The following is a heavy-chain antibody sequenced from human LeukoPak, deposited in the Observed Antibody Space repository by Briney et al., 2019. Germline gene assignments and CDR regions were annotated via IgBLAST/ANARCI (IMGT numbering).Heavy chain of an antibody. J-gene: IGHJ4*02. Sequence: SVKVSCKASGSTFSSYAISWVRQAPGQGLEWMGRIIPIFGTANYAQKFQGRVTITTDESTSTAYMELSSLRSEDTAVYYCARGKRRVYSVGFDYWGQGTLVTVSS. CDR2: IIPIFGTA. CDR3: ARGKRRVYSVGFDY. V-gene: IGHV1-69*05. D-gene: IGHD5/OR15-5a*01. CDR1: GSTFSSYA.